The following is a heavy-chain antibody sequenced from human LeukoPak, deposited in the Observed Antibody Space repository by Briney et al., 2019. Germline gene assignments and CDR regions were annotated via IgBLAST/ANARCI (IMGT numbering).Heavy chain of an antibody. V-gene: IGHV4-59*01. CDR2: TYYSGST. CDR1: GGSISSYY. Sequence: SETLSLTCTVSGGSISSYYWSWIRQPPGKGLEWIGYTYYSGSTNYNPSLKSRVTISVDTSKNQFSLKLSSVTAADTAVYYCARSRRAVVVASAFDIWGQGTMVTVSS. CDR3: ARSRRAVVVASAFDI. D-gene: IGHD3-22*01. J-gene: IGHJ3*02.